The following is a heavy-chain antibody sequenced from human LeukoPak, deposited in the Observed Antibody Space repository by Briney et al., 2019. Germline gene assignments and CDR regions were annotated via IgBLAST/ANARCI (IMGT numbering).Heavy chain of an antibody. CDR2: INYDGTTT. Sequence: PGGSLRLSCAASGFNFSSYWMHWVRQAPGKGLVWISRINYDGTTTSYADSVKGRFTISRDNAKKTVLLQMNSLRVEDTAVYYCVRDRLGFDAWGQGTLVTVSS. CDR3: VRDRLGFDA. CDR1: GFNFSSYW. J-gene: IGHJ5*02. V-gene: IGHV3-74*01. D-gene: IGHD6-6*01.